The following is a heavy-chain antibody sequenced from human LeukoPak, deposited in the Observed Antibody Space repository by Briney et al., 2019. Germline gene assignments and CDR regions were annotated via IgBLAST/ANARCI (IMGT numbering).Heavy chain of an antibody. V-gene: IGHV3-30*18. CDR2: ISYDGSNK. D-gene: IGHD2-8*01. CDR1: GFSFSSYW. CDR3: AKDRCSNGIGCYYYYMDV. J-gene: IGHJ6*03. Sequence: GGSLRLSCAASGFSFSSYWMTWIRQAPGKGLEWVAVISYDGSNKYVDPVKGRFRISRDSSKNILYLQMNSLRAEDTAVYYCAKDRCSNGIGCYYYYMDVWGKGTTVTISS.